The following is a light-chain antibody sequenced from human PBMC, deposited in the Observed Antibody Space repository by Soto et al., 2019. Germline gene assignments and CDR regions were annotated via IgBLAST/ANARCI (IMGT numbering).Light chain of an antibody. CDR3: QQYGSSPRT. V-gene: IGKV3-20*01. CDR1: QSVSSSY. J-gene: IGKJ2*01. CDR2: CAS. Sequence: EIGLTQSPGTLSLSPGERATLSCMASQSVSSSYLAWYQQKPGQAPRLLIYCASSRTTGIPDRFSGSGSGTDFTLNISRLEPEDFAVYYCQQYGSSPRTFGRRTKLEIK.